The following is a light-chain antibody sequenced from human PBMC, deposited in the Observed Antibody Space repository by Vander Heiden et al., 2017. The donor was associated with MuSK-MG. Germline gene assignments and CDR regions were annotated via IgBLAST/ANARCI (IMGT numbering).Light chain of an antibody. J-gene: IGKJ2*01. CDR2: DAS. V-gene: IGKV1-33*01. CDR1: QDISRY. CDR3: QQYDTHPPT. Sequence: DCQMTQSPSSLSASVGDRVTITCQASQDISRYLNWYQQKPGKAPKLLIYDASNLETGVTSRFSGRGSGTDFTFTIISMQPQDVGTYHCQQYDTHPPTFGQGTKLEI.